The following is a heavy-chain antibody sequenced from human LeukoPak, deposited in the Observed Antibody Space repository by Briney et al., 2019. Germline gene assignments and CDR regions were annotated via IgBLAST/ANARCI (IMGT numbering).Heavy chain of an antibody. V-gene: IGHV4-39*02. CDR1: GVSISSSNSY. J-gene: IGHJ5*02. CDR3: ARDGSIAVKNWFDP. CDR2: IYYSGNT. Sequence: PSETLSLTCTVSGVSISSSNSYWGWIRQPPGKGLEWIGSIYYSGNTYYNASLKSQVSISIDTSKNQFSLRLTSVTAADTAVYYCARDGSIAVKNWFDPWGQGTLVTVSS. D-gene: IGHD6-19*01.